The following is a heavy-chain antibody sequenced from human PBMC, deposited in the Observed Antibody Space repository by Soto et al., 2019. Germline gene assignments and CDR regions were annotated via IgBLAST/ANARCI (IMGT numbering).Heavy chain of an antibody. D-gene: IGHD3-3*01. CDR3: ARGYYDFWSGYYISPYGMDV. CDR1: GFTFSDYY. Sequence: PGGSLRLSCAVSGFTFSDYYLSWIRQAPGEGLEWVSYISSRGSSIYYADSVKGRFTISRDNAKNSLYLQMNGLRAEDTAVYYCARGYYDFWSGYYISPYGMDVWGQGTTVTVSS. CDR2: ISSRGSSI. J-gene: IGHJ6*02. V-gene: IGHV3-11*01.